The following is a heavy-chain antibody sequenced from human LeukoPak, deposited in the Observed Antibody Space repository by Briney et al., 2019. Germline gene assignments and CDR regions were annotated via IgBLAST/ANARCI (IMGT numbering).Heavy chain of an antibody. Sequence: ASVKVSCKASGYTFSSYGFSWVRQAPGQGLEWMGWINAYNGNTNYAQKLQGRVTMTTDTSTSTAYMDLRSLRSDDTAVYYCARERSGWFFSNWGQGTLVTVSS. D-gene: IGHD6-19*01. CDR3: ARERSGWFFSN. CDR1: GYTFSSYG. CDR2: INAYNGNT. V-gene: IGHV1-18*01. J-gene: IGHJ4*02.